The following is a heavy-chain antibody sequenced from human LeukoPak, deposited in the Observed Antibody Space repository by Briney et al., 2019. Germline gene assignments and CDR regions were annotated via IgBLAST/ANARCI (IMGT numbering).Heavy chain of an antibody. D-gene: IGHD2-15*01. J-gene: IGHJ4*02. CDR3: AKAPVGHCSGAFCYHFGS. CDR2: ISGDNPGT. CDR1: GFTFSTCA. V-gene: IGHV3-23*01. Sequence: PGGSLRLSCAASGFTFSTCAMSWVRQTPGKGLEWVAAISGDNPGTYHANSVKGRFTISRDNSKNTLHLQMSGLRAEDTARYYCAKAPVGHCSGAFCYHFGSWGQGTLVTVSS.